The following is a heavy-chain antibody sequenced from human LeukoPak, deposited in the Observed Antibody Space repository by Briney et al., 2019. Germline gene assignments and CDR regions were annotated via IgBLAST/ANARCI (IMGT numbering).Heavy chain of an antibody. CDR1: GGSISSYY. CDR3: ARHRVPYYFDY. D-gene: IGHD1-1*01. V-gene: IGHV4-59*08. CDR2: IYYSGST. J-gene: IGHJ4*02. Sequence: SETLSLTCTVSGGSISSYYWSWIRQPPGKGLEWIGYIYYSGSTNYNPSLKSRVTISVDTSKNQFSLKLSSVTAADTAVYYCARHRVPYYFDYWGQGTLVTVSS.